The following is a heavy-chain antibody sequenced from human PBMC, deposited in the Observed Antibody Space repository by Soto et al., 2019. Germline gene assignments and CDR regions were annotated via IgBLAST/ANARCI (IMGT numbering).Heavy chain of an antibody. V-gene: IGHV1-46*01. CDR3: ARGPDYYGSGSYYWLDP. Sequence: ASVKVSCKASGYTFTSYYMHWVRQAPGQGLEWMGIINPSGGSTSYAQKFQGRVTMTRDTSTSTVYMELSSLRSEDTAVYYCARGPDYYGSGSYYWLDPWGQGTLVTVSS. J-gene: IGHJ5*02. D-gene: IGHD3-10*01. CDR1: GYTFTSYY. CDR2: INPSGGST.